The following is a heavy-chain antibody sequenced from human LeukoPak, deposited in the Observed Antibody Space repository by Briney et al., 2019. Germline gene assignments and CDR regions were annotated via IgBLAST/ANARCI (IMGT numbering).Heavy chain of an antibody. D-gene: IGHD1-26*01. J-gene: IGHJ4*02. Sequence: SETLSLTCTVSGGSITTSRYYCGWIRQSPGKGLEWIGSVYYFGNAYYRPSLMSRATISIDTSKKRISLNLTSVTARDTAIYYCATHKERCYFESWGQGTLVTVSS. CDR3: ATHKERCYFES. V-gene: IGHV4-39*01. CDR1: GGSITTSRYY. CDR2: VYYFGNA.